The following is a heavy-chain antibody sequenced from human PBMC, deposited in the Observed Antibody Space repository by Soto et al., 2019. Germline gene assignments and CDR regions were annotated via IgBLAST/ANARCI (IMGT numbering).Heavy chain of an antibody. J-gene: IGHJ4*02. D-gene: IGHD6-19*01. Sequence: SETLSLTCAVYGVSFSGYYWSWIRQPPGKGLEGIGEINHSGNTNYNPSLKSRVTISADSSKNQFSLKLDSVTPADSAVYHCATPIYSGGWSRDNWGQGTLVTVSS. CDR2: INHSGNT. CDR3: ATPIYSGGWSRDN. CDR1: GVSFSGYY. V-gene: IGHV4-34*01.